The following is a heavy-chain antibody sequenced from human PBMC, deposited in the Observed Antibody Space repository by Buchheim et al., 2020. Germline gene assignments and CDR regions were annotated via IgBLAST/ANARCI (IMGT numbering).Heavy chain of an antibody. Sequence: QVQLQESGPGLVKPSETLSLTCTVSGGSISSYYLSWIRQPPGKGLEWIGYIYYSGSTNYNPSLKSRVTISVDTSKNQFPLKLSSVTAADTAVCYCARATRRGYSYGYDEGWFDPWGQGTL. V-gene: IGHV4-59*01. CDR1: GGSISSYY. D-gene: IGHD5-18*01. CDR3: ARATRRGYSYGYDEGWFDP. J-gene: IGHJ5*02. CDR2: IYYSGST.